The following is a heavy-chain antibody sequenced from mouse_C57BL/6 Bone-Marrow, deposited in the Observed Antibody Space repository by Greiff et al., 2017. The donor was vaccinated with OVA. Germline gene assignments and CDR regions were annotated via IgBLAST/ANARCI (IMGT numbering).Heavy chain of an antibody. D-gene: IGHD1-1*01. CDR2: IYPGSGST. V-gene: IGHV1-55*01. CDR1: GYTFTSYW. CDR3: ARDTTVVPWYFDV. Sequence: QVQLKESGAELVKPGASVKMSCKASGYTFTSYWITWVKQRPGQGLEWLGDIYPGSGSTNYHEKFKSKATLTVDTSSSTAYMQLSSLTSEDSAVYYCARDTTVVPWYFDVWGTGTTVTVSS. J-gene: IGHJ1*03.